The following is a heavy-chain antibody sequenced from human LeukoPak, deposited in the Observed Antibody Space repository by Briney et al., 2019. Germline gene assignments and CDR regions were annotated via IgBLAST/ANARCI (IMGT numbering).Heavy chain of an antibody. D-gene: IGHD2-15*01. CDR3: ARVGWGFNCSGGSCYPDY. CDR1: GGTFSSYA. J-gene: IGHJ4*02. CDR2: IIPIFGTA. V-gene: IGHV1-69*05. Sequence: GSSLKVSCKASGGTFSSYAISWVRQAPGQGLEWMGGIIPIFGTANYAQKFQGRVKTTTDESPSTAYMELSSLRSEDTAVYYCARVGWGFNCSGGSCYPDYWGQGTLVTV.